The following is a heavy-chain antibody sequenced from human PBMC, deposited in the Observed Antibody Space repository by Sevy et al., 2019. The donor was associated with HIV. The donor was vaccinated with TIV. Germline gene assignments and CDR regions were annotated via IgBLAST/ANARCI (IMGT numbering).Heavy chain of an antibody. CDR3: ARGSPVYGDYTRSPFDD. CDR1: GGTFSSYA. CDR2: IIPIFGTA. V-gene: IGHV1-69*13. J-gene: IGHJ4*02. Sequence: ASVKVSCKASGGTFSSYAISWVRQAPGQGLEWMGGIIPIFGTANDAQKFQGRVTITADESTSTAYMELSSLRSEDTAVYYCARGSPVYGDYTRSPFDDWGQGTLVTVSS. D-gene: IGHD4-17*01.